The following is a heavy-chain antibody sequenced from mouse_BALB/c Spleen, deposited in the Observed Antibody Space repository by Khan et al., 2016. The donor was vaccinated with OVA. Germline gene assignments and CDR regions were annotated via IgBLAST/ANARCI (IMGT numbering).Heavy chain of an antibody. Sequence: QVQLKESGPGLVAPSQSLSITCTVSGFSLTSYGVYWVRQPPGKGLEWLGVIWAGGSTNYNSALMSRLSISKEHSKSQVFLLLNSLQTDDTAMYYCAKLEDIWGQGTTLTVSS. CDR2: IWAGGST. D-gene: IGHD1-3*01. V-gene: IGHV2-9*02. CDR3: AKLEDI. CDR1: GFSLTSYG. J-gene: IGHJ2*01.